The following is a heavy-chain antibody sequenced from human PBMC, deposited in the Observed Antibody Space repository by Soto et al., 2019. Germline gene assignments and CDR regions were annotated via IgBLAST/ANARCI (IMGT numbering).Heavy chain of an antibody. V-gene: IGHV1-69*13. CDR1: GCTFSSYA. CDR2: IIPIFGTA. CDR3: ARDDYYGSGRHYYYYGMDV. J-gene: IGHJ6*02. Sequence: SVKVSCKASGCTFSSYAISWVRQAPGQGLEWMGGIIPIFGTANYAQKFQGRVTITADESTSTAYMELSSLRSEDTAVYYCARDDYYGSGRHYYYYGMDVWGQGTTVTVSS. D-gene: IGHD3-10*01.